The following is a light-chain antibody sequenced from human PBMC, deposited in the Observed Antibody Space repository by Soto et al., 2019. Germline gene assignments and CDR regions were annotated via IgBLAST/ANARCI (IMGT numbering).Light chain of an antibody. CDR3: AAWDDSLSGVV. Sequence: QSVLTQPPSASGTPGQRVTISCSGSSSNIGSNYVYWYQQLPGTVPQLLIYRNSERPSGVPDRFSGSKSGTSASLAISGLRYEDEADYYCAAWDDSLSGVVFGRGTKLTVL. CDR2: RNS. V-gene: IGLV1-47*01. CDR1: SSNIGSNY. J-gene: IGLJ2*01.